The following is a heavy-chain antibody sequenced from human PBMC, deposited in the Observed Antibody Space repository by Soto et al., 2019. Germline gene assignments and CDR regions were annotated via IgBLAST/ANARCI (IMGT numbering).Heavy chain of an antibody. V-gene: IGHV3-23*01. CDR2: ISGSGGST. CDR3: AKDRWGYCSGGSCYPYYYYGMDV. CDR1: GFTFISYA. Sequence: PWGSLRLSCAASGFTFISYAIIFFRHSPFKWLEWVSAISGSGGSTYYADSVKGRFTISRDNSKNTLYLQMNSLRAEDTAVYYCAKDRWGYCSGGSCYPYYYYGMDVWGQGTTVTVSS. D-gene: IGHD2-15*01. J-gene: IGHJ6*02.